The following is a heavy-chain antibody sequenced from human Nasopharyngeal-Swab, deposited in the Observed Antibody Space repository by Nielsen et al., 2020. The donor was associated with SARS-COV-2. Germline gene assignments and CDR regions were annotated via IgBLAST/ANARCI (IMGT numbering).Heavy chain of an antibody. J-gene: IGHJ3*02. D-gene: IGHD2-2*01. Sequence: WGRQAPGQGLEWMGWINAGNGNTKYSQKIQGRVTITRDTSASTAYMELSSLRSEDTAVYYCARELGYCSSNSCYPNDAFDIWGQGTMVTVSS. CDR3: ARELGYCSSNSCYPNDAFDI. V-gene: IGHV1-3*01. CDR2: INAGNGNT.